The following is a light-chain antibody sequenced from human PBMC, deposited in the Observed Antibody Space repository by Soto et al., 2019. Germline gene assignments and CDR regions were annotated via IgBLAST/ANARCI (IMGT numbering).Light chain of an antibody. V-gene: IGLV2-8*01. Sequence: QSALTQPPSASGSPGQSVTISCTGTSSDVGGYKYVSWYQQHPGKAPKVMIYEVSKRPSGVPDRFSGSKSGNTASLTVSGLHAEDEADYYCSSYAGSNSPYVFGTGTKLTVL. CDR2: EVS. J-gene: IGLJ1*01. CDR3: SSYAGSNSPYV. CDR1: SSDVGGYKY.